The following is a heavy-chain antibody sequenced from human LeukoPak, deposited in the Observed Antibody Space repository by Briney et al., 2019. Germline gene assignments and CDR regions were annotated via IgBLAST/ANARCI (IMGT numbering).Heavy chain of an antibody. V-gene: IGHV4-4*07. D-gene: IGHD3-10*01. CDR3: ARDRILWFGEQFDP. J-gene: IGHJ5*02. CDR2: IYTSGST. Sequence: SETLSLTCTVSGGSISSYYWSRIRQPAGKGLEWIGRIYTSGSTNYNPSLKSRVTMSVDTSKNQFSLKLSSVTAADTAVYYCARDRILWFGEQFDPWGQGTLVTVSS. CDR1: GGSISSYY.